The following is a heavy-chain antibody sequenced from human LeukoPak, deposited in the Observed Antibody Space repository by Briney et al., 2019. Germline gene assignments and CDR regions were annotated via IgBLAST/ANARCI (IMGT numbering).Heavy chain of an antibody. V-gene: IGHV4-39*01. J-gene: IGHJ4*02. Sequence: PSETLSLTCTVSGGSISSNNHYWGWIRQPPGKGLEWIGSIYYSGNTYYNPSLKTRVSVSVDTSKNHFSLKLTSVTAADTAVYYCAIHDKYSSGTLDYWGLGALVTVSS. D-gene: IGHD4-11*01. CDR3: AIHDKYSSGTLDY. CDR1: GGSISSNNHY. CDR2: IYYSGNT.